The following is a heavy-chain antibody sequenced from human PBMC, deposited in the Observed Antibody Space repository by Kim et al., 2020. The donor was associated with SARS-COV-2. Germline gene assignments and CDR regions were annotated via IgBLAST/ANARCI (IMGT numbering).Heavy chain of an antibody. Sequence: GESLKISCQTSGYTFNAYWIGWVRQMPGKGLEWMGIIYPGDSDVRYSPSFQGQVTISADRSIRTTYLQWRSLRASDTATYYCARQGGDPYFDYWGQRSLVTVSS. J-gene: IGHJ4*02. CDR1: GYTFNAYW. CDR2: IYPGDSDV. CDR3: ARQGGDPYFDY. D-gene: IGHD2-21*02. V-gene: IGHV5-51*01.